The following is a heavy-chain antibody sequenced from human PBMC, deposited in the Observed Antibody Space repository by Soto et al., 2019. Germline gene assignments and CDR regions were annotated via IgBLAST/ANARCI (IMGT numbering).Heavy chain of an antibody. J-gene: IGHJ4*02. CDR1: GFTFNTDT. V-gene: IGHV3-30-3*01. Sequence: GGSLRLSCAASGFTFNTDTMHWVRQAPGKGLEWVALISDDGSNKHYADSVKGRFSISRDNSKNTLYLQLNSLRPEDTAVYYCAREAIYYDTSGFSLYYFDYWGQGSLVAVSS. D-gene: IGHD3-22*01. CDR2: ISDDGSNK. CDR3: AREAIYYDTSGFSLYYFDY.